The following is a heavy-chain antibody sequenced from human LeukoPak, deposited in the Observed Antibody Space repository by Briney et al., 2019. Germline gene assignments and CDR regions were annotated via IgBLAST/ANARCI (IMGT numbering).Heavy chain of an antibody. V-gene: IGHV3-30*02. CDR1: GFSFGFYG. D-gene: IGHD1-14*01. Sequence: GGSLRLSCAASGFSFGFYGLHWVRQAPGKGLEWVAFIRTDGSIDYYADSVRGRFTISRDNAKNTLYLQMNSLRAEDAALYYCAKDQPEAYFDYWGQGTLVTVSS. CDR3: AKDQPEAYFDY. J-gene: IGHJ4*02. CDR2: IRTDGSID.